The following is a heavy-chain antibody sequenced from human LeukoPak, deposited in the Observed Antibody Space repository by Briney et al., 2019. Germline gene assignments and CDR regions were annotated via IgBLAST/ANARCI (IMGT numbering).Heavy chain of an antibody. V-gene: IGHV4-34*01. Sequence: SETLSLTCAVYGGSFSGYYWSWIRQPPGKGLEWIGEINHSGSTNYNPSLKSRVTISVDTSKNQFSLKLSSVTAADTAVYYCARDWHYGSGQYYFDYWGQGTLVTVSS. J-gene: IGHJ4*02. CDR3: ARDWHYGSGQYYFDY. D-gene: IGHD3-10*01. CDR1: GGSFSGYY. CDR2: INHSGST.